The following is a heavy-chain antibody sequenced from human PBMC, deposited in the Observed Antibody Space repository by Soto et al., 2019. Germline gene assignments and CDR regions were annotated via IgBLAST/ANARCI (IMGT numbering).Heavy chain of an antibody. J-gene: IGHJ4*02. CDR1: GFAFDHYT. V-gene: IGHV3-21*01. D-gene: IGHD2-2*01. Sequence: LRLSCAASGFAFDHYTMSWVRQAPGKGLEWVASISSIGSNIHYAESLKGRFTVSRDNAKNSLYLQMDSLRAEDSAVYHCARVFCSSSSCYYFDQWGQGTQVTRLL. CDR2: ISSIGSNI. CDR3: ARVFCSSSSCYYFDQ.